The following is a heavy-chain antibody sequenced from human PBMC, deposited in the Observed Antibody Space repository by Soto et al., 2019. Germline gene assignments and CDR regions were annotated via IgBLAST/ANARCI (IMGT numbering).Heavy chain of an antibody. CDR3: ATEGDRCGFYYIDY. D-gene: IGHD5-18*01. V-gene: IGHV1-18*04. J-gene: IGHJ4*02. CDR1: GYTFTSYG. Sequence: ASVKVSCKASGYTFTSYGISWVRQAPGQGLEWMGWISAYNGNTTYAQKLQGRFTMTTDTSTSTAFMELRSPRSDDTAVYYCATEGDRCGFYYIDYWGQGTLVTVSS. CDR2: ISAYNGNT.